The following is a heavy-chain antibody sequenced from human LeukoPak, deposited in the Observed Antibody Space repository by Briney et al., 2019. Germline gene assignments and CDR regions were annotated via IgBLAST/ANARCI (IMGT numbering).Heavy chain of an antibody. J-gene: IGHJ4*02. D-gene: IGHD6-13*01. CDR1: GFTFSSYA. V-gene: IGHV3-23*01. CDR2: ISGSGSST. Sequence: GGSLRLSCAASGFTFSSYAMSWVRPGPGQGLEWVSAISGSGSSTYYADSVKGRFTISRDNSKNTLYLQMNSLRAEDTAVYYCAKVGRSWDNDYWGQGTLVTVSS. CDR3: AKVGRSWDNDY.